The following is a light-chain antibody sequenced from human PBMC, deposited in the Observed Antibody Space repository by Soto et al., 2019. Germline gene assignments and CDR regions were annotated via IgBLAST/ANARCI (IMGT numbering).Light chain of an antibody. CDR3: QQYFEWPPMT. J-gene: IGKJ1*01. V-gene: IGKV2-30*01. CDR1: QVLVYSDGIAY. CDR2: KVS. Sequence: DVVMTQSPGARPVTLGQAASISCMSNQVLVYSDGIAYFSWFQQRTGRSPRGLIYKVSNRDSGVPARISGSGSGTEFTLPISSLRSADSAIYYCQQYFEWPPMTFGQGTKVDIK.